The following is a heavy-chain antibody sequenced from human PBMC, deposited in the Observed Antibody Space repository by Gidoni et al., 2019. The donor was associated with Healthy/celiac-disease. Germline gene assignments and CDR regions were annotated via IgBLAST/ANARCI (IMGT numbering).Heavy chain of an antibody. CDR1: GFPFSIYG. CDR3: AKDPRVYCSGGSCYSGDGYYGMDV. CDR2: ISYDGSNK. Sequence: QVQLVESGGGVVQPGRSLSLSCSASGFPFSIYGLHWVRPAPGKGLEWVAVISYDGSNKYYADSVKGRFTISRDNSKNTLYLQMNSLRAEDTAVYYCAKDPRVYCSGGSCYSGDGYYGMDVWGQGTTVTVSS. V-gene: IGHV3-30*18. J-gene: IGHJ6*02. D-gene: IGHD2-15*01.